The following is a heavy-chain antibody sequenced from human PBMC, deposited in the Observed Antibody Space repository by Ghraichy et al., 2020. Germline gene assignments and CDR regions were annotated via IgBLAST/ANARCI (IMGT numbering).Heavy chain of an antibody. CDR2: IKSDGSST. J-gene: IGHJ4*02. V-gene: IGHV3-74*01. Sequence: GGSLRLSCAASGFTLSNYWMHWIRQAPGEGLVWVSRIKSDGSSTIYADSVKGRFTISRDNAKNTLYLQMNSLRAEDTAVYYCAREYCSGGRCFFGTGGSHFDYWGQGTRVNVSS. CDR1: GFTLSNYW. D-gene: IGHD2-15*01. CDR3: AREYCSGGRCFFGTGGSHFDY.